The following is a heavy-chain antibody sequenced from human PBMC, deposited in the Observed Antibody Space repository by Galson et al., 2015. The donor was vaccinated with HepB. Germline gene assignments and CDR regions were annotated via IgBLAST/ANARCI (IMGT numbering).Heavy chain of an antibody. V-gene: IGHV4-39*01. D-gene: IGHD4-23*01. CDR3: ARRPTVVTPGVYFDY. J-gene: IGHJ4*02. CDR1: GGSISSSSYY. Sequence: SETLSLTCTVSGGSISSSSYYWGWIRQPPGKGLEWIGSIYYSGSTYYNPSLKSRVTISVDTSKNQFSLKLSSVTAADTAVYYCARRPTVVTPGVYFDYWGQGTLVTVSS. CDR2: IYYSGST.